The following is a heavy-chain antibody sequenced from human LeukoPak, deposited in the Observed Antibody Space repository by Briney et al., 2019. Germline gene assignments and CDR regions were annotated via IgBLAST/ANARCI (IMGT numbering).Heavy chain of an antibody. J-gene: IGHJ4*02. Sequence: GGSLRLSCAASGFTVSSNYMSWVRQAPGKGLEWVSVIYSGGSTYYADSVKGRFTISRHNSKNTLYLQMNSLRAEDTAVYYCARAQYSSILLGYYFDYWGQGTLVTVSS. V-gene: IGHV3-53*04. CDR3: ARAQYSSILLGYYFDY. D-gene: IGHD6-13*01. CDR2: IYSGGST. CDR1: GFTVSSNY.